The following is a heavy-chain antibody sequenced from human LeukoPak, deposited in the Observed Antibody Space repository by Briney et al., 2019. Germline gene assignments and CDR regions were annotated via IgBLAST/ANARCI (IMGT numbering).Heavy chain of an antibody. CDR2: FDPEDGET. CDR3: ATIVDTAMDPYFDY. Sequence: GASVKVSCKVSGYTLTELSMHGVRQAPGKGLEWMGGFDPEDGETIYAQKFQGRVTMTESTSTDTAYMELSSPTSAVTAVYYCATIVDTAMDPYFDYWGQGTLVTVSS. J-gene: IGHJ4*02. CDR1: GYTLTELS. D-gene: IGHD5-18*01. V-gene: IGHV1-24*01.